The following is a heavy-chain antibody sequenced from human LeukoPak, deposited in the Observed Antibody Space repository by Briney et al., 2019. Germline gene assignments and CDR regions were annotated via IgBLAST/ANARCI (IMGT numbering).Heavy chain of an antibody. CDR2: VYYTGTT. CDR3: AREIGYCAGGSCYFGAFDM. D-gene: IGHD2-15*01. CDR1: GGSISTYY. V-gene: IGHV4-59*12. J-gene: IGHJ3*02. Sequence: PSETLSLTCTVSGGSISTYYWNWIRQSPGKGLEWIGYVYYTGTTNYNPSLSSRVSISVDTSKDQFSLILTSVTAADTAVYFCAREIGYCAGGSCYFGAFDMWGQGTMVRVSS.